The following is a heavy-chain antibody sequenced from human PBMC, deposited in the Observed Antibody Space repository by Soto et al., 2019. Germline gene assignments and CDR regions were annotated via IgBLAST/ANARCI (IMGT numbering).Heavy chain of an antibody. Sequence: ASVKVSCKVSGYTLTELSVHWVRQAPGKGLEWMGGFDPEDGETIYAQKFQGRVTMTEDTSTDTAYMELSSLRSEDTAVYYCATGGYSGSYYVFDYWGQGTLVTVS. V-gene: IGHV1-24*01. CDR3: ATGGYSGSYYVFDY. D-gene: IGHD1-26*01. J-gene: IGHJ4*02. CDR2: FDPEDGET. CDR1: GYTLTELS.